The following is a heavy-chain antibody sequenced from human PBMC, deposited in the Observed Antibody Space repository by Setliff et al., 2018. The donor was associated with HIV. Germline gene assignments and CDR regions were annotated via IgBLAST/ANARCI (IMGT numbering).Heavy chain of an antibody. CDR1: GFTFTNAW. CDR3: TTGTRLVD. V-gene: IGHV3-15*01. J-gene: IGHJ4*02. CDR2: IKSKTDGETE. Sequence: PGGSLRLSCAASGFTFTNAWVSWVRQAPGKGLEWVGRIKSKTDGETEDYAAPVKGRFTISRDDSKNTLYLQMNSLKTEDTAVYYCTTGTRLVDWGQGALVTVSS. D-gene: IGHD2-21*01.